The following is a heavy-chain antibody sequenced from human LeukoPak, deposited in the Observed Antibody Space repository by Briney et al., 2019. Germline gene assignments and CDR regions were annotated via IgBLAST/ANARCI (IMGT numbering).Heavy chain of an antibody. J-gene: IGHJ4*02. CDR3: AKGPDFWSGYYTPFDY. Sequence: GGSLRLSCAASGFTFSSYSMNWVRQAPGKGLEWVSYISSTTSTKYYADSVKGRFTISRDNSKNSLYLQMNSLRTEDTALYYCAKGPDFWSGYYTPFDYWGQGTLVTVSS. CDR2: ISSTTSTK. CDR1: GFTFSSYS. D-gene: IGHD3-3*01. V-gene: IGHV3-48*04.